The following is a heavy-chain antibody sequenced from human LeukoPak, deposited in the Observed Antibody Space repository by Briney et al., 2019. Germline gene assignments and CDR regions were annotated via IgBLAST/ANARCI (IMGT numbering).Heavy chain of an antibody. D-gene: IGHD6-25*01. CDR2: ISGSGDST. V-gene: IGHV3-23*01. J-gene: IGHJ4*02. CDR1: GFTFSNYA. CDR3: ATPSGGY. Sequence: GGSLRLSCAASGFTFSNYAMRWVRQAPGKGLEWVSGISGSGDSTYYADSVKGRFTISRDNSKNTLYLQMNSLRAEDTAVYYCATPSGGYWGQGTLVAVSS.